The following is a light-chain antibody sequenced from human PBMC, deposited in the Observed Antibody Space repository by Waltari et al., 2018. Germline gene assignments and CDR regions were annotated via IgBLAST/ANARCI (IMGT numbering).Light chain of an antibody. Sequence: DIQMTQSPSTLSASVGDRVTITCRASQSIKLWLTWYQQKPGKAPNLLIYKASTLQSGVPSRFSGSGSGTEFALPINSLQPDDFATYYCQQYDTYPWTFGQGTKVEIK. CDR1: QSIKLW. CDR3: QQYDTYPWT. J-gene: IGKJ1*01. CDR2: KAS. V-gene: IGKV1-5*03.